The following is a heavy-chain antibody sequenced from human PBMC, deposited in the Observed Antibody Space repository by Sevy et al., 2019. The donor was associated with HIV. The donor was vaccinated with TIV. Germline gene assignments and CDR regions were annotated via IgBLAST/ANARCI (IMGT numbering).Heavy chain of an antibody. CDR1: GFTFSSYG. Sequence: GGSLRLSCAASGFTFSSYGMYWVRQAPGKGLEWVAVIWYDGSNKYYADSVKGRFTISRDNSKNTLYLQMNSLRAEDTAVYYCARDRYYGSGSYSDYYYYMDVWGKGTTVTVSS. CDR3: ARDRYYGSGSYSDYYYYMDV. D-gene: IGHD3-10*01. CDR2: IWYDGSNK. J-gene: IGHJ6*03. V-gene: IGHV3-33*01.